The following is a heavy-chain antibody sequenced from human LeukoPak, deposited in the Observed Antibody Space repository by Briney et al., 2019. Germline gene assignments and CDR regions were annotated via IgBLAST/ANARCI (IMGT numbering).Heavy chain of an antibody. D-gene: IGHD3-3*01. V-gene: IGHV5-51*01. CDR3: ARHAGQFLEWSLSHGSFDY. CDR2: IYPGDSDT. Sequence: GESLKISCKGSGYSFTSYWIGWVRQMPGKGLEWMGIIYPGDSDTRYSPSFQGQVTILADKSISTAYLQWSSLKASDTAMYYCARHAGQFLEWSLSHGSFDYWGQGTLVTVSS. J-gene: IGHJ4*02. CDR1: GYSFTSYW.